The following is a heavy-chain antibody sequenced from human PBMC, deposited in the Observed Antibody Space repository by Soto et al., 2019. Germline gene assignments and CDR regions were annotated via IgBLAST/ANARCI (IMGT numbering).Heavy chain of an antibody. CDR3: ETAGGGGYDRGQYYYYYGMDV. CDR1: GYTLTYLS. J-gene: IGHJ6*02. CDR2: FDPEDGET. Sequence: ASVKGSCTVSGYTLTYLSMHWVRQAPGKGLEWMGGFDPEDGETIYAQKFQGRVTMTEDTSTDTAYMELSSLRSEDTAVYYCETAGGGGYDRGQYYYYYGMDVWGQGTTVTVSS. V-gene: IGHV1-24*01. D-gene: IGHD5-12*01.